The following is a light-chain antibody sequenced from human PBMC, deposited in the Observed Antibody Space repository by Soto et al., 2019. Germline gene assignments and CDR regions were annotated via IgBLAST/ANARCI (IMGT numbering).Light chain of an antibody. V-gene: IGKV1-33*01. Sequence: DIQMTQSPSSLSASVGDRVTITCRASQGIRNDLGWYQQKPGNAPKRLIYAASNLEIGVPSRFSGSGSGTDFTFTISSLQPEDIATYYCQQYHNLPPMYTFGQGTKVDIK. CDR3: QQYHNLPPMYT. CDR1: QGIRND. J-gene: IGKJ2*01. CDR2: AAS.